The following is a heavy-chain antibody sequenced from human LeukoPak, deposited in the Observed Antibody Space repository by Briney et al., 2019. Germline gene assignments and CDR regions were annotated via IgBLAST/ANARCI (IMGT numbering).Heavy chain of an antibody. CDR3: AGGEQGSSGWYFDY. J-gene: IGHJ4*02. Sequence: ASVKVSCKASGYTFTSYGISWVRQAPGQGLEWMGWINPNSGGTNYAQKFQGRVTMTRDTSISTAYMELSRLRSDDTAVYYCAGGEQGSSGWYFDYWGQGTLVTVSS. V-gene: IGHV1-2*02. CDR1: GYTFTSYG. D-gene: IGHD6-19*01. CDR2: INPNSGGT.